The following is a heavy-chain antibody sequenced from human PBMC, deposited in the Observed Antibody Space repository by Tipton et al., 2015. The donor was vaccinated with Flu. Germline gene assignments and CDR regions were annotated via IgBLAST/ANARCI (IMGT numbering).Heavy chain of an antibody. CDR1: GGSISSGGYY. J-gene: IGHJ3*02. CDR3: VRDVYGTDAFEI. D-gene: IGHD2-8*01. V-gene: IGHV4-31*03. CDR2: MYYSGST. Sequence: TLSLTCTVSGGSISSGGYYWSWIRQHPGKGLEWIGYMYYSGSTYYNPSLKSRVTISVDTSKNQFSLKLSSVTAADTAVYYCVRDVYGTDAFEIWGRGTKVTVSS.